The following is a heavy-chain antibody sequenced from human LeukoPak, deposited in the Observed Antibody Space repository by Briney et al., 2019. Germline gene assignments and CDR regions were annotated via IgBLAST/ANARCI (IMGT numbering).Heavy chain of an antibody. J-gene: IGHJ6*02. D-gene: IGHD2/OR15-2a*01. CDR1: GFTFSSYW. CDR2: INSDGSTT. V-gene: IGHV3-74*01. Sequence: GGSLRLSCAASGFTFSSYWMYWVRQAPGQGLVWVSRINSDGSTTSYADSVKGRFAISRDNAKNTLYLQMNSLRAEDTAVYYCARVGTTSNFYYYGMDVWGQGTTVTVSS. CDR3: ARVGTTSNFYYYGMDV.